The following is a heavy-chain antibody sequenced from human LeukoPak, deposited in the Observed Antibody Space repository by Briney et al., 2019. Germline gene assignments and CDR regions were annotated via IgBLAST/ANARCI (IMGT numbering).Heavy chain of an antibody. CDR3: ASVRRVLLWFGELSPPDY. Sequence: GASVKVSCKASAYTFTGYYMHWVRQAPGQGLELMGWINPNSGGTNYAQKFQGRVTMTRDTSISTAYMELSRLRSDDTSVYYCASVRRVLLWFGELSPPDYWGQGTLVTVSS. V-gene: IGHV1-2*02. D-gene: IGHD3-10*01. J-gene: IGHJ4*02. CDR1: AYTFTGYY. CDR2: INPNSGGT.